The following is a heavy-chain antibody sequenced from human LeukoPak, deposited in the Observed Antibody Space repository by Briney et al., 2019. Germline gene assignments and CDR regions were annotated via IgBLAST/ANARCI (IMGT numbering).Heavy chain of an antibody. J-gene: IGHJ5*02. V-gene: IGHV4-34*01. CDR1: GGSFSGYY. Sequence: PSETLSLTCAVYGGSFSGYYWTWIRQPPGKGLEWIGEINHSGSINYNPSLESRVTISVDTSKSQFSLQLSSVTAADTAVYYCTRDAEISGYTWYNWFDPWGQGILVTVSS. CDR3: TRDAEISGYTWYNWFDP. CDR2: INHSGSI. D-gene: IGHD3-22*01.